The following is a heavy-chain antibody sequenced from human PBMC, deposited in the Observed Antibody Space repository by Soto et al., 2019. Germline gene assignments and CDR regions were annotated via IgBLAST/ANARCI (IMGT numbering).Heavy chain of an antibody. CDR1: GDSIKSLSHY. D-gene: IGHD3-10*01. Sequence: SETLSLTCTVSGDSIKSLSHYWGWLRQPPGKGLEWIGSVYYSGNTYTNPSLKSRVSISVDTSKNQFSLRLTSVTAADTAIFYCARHYSQEGVYFGEFPNWFDPWGQGTLVTVSS. CDR2: VYYSGNT. J-gene: IGHJ5*02. CDR3: ARHYSQEGVYFGEFPNWFDP. V-gene: IGHV4-39*01.